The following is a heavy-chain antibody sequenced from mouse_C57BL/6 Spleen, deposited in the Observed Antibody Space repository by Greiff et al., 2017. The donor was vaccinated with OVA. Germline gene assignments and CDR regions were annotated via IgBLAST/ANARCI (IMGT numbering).Heavy chain of an antibody. CDR3: ARHDCEAMDY. Sequence: VQLMESGPELVKPGASVKLSCKASGYAFSSSWMNWVKQRPGKGLEWIGRIYPGDGDTNYNGKFKGKATLTADKSSSTAYMQLSSLTSEDSAVYFCARHDCEAMDYWGQGTSVTVSS. D-gene: IGHD2-4*01. CDR2: IYPGDGDT. J-gene: IGHJ4*01. CDR1: GYAFSSSW. V-gene: IGHV1-82*01.